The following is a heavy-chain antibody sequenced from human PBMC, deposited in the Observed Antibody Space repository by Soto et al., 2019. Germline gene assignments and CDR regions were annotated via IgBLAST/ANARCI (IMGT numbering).Heavy chain of an antibody. CDR3: ARDRSSSSSRGFDY. V-gene: IGHV3-7*03. J-gene: IGHJ4*02. D-gene: IGHD6-6*01. CDR1: GFTFSSYW. CDR2: IKQDGSEK. Sequence: GESLKISCAASGFTFSSYWMSWVRQAPGKGLEWVANIKQDGSEKYYVDSVKGRFTISRDNAKNSLYLQMNSLRAEDTAVYYCARDRSSSSSRGFDYWGQGTLVTVSS.